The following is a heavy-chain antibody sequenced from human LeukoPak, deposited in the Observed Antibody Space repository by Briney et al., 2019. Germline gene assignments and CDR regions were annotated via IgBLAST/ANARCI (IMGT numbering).Heavy chain of an antibody. V-gene: IGHV3-23*01. CDR3: AKDPGNDYVWGSY. D-gene: IGHD3-16*01. J-gene: IGHJ3*01. Sequence: PGASLRLSCAASGFTFSGYAMSWVRQAPGKGLEWVSAISGSGGSTYYADSVKGRFTISRDNSKNTLYLQMNSLRAEDTAVYYCAKDPGNDYVWGSYWGQGTMVTASS. CDR2: ISGSGGST. CDR1: GFTFSGYA.